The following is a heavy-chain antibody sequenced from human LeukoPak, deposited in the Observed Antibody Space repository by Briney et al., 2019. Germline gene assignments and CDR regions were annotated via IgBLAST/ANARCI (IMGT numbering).Heavy chain of an antibody. Sequence: GGSLRLSCAASGFTFSSFAMHWVREAPGKGLEWVAVISYDGSNKYYGDSVKGRFTISRDNPKNTLYLQMNSLRVEDTAVYYCARRYSSTWYYFDYGGQGTLVTVSS. V-gene: IGHV3-30-3*01. CDR3: ARRYSSTWYYFDY. J-gene: IGHJ4*02. D-gene: IGHD6-13*01. CDR2: ISYDGSNK. CDR1: GFTFSSFA.